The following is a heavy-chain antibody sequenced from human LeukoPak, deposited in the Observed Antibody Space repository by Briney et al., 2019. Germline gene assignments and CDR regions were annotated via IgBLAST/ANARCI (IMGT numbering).Heavy chain of an antibody. V-gene: IGHV1-18*01. J-gene: IGHJ4*02. CDR1: GGTLRSHI. Sequence: ASVKVSCKTSGGTLRSHIFSWVRQAPGQGLEWMGWISAYNGNTNYAQKLQGRVTMTTDTSTSTAYMELRSLRSDDTAVYYCARSRPPYYYDSSGYYSDYWGQGILVTVSS. CDR3: ARSRPPYYYDSSGYYSDY. CDR2: ISAYNGNT. D-gene: IGHD3-22*01.